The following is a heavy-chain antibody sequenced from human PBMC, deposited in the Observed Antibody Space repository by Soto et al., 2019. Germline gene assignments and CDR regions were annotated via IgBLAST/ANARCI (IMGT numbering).Heavy chain of an antibody. CDR2: GSYSGTT. CDR3: ARGATVTQYDY. Sequence: SETLSLTCTVSGVSVSSGSFYWAWIRQPPGKGLEWIGFGSYSGTTNYKPSLKSRVTISVDTSRSQISLKVSSLPAADTAVYYCARGATVTQYDYWGQGTLVTVSA. CDR1: GVSVSSGSFY. V-gene: IGHV4-61*01. J-gene: IGHJ4*02. D-gene: IGHD4-17*01.